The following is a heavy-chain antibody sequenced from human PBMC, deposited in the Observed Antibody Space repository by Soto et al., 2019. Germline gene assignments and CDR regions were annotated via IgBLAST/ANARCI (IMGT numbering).Heavy chain of an antibody. Sequence: GGSLRLSCAASGFTFSSYAMSWVRQAPGKGLEWVSAISGSGGSTYYADSVKGRFTISRDNSKNTLYLQMNSLRAEDTAVYYCAKCGHIYDSCGSYQPWGQATLVTVSS. D-gene: IGHD3-22*01. CDR1: GFTFSSYA. V-gene: IGHV3-23*01. CDR3: AKCGHIYDSCGSYQP. J-gene: IGHJ5*02. CDR2: ISGSGGST.